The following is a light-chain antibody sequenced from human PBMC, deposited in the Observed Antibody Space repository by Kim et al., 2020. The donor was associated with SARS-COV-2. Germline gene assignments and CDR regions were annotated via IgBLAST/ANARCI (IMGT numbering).Light chain of an antibody. J-gene: IGLJ1*01. CDR1: SSNIGSNT. CDR3: AAWDDSRYV. V-gene: IGLV1-44*01. CDR2: SNN. Sequence: QLVLTQPPSASGTPGQRVTISCSGSSSNIGSNTVNWYQQLPGTAPKLLIYSNNQRPSGVPDRFSGSKSGTSASLAISGLQSEDEADYYCAAWDDSRYVFGTGTKVTVL.